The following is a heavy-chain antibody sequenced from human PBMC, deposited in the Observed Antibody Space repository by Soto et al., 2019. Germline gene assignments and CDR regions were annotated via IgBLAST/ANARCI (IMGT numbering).Heavy chain of an antibody. CDR1: GGSFSGYY. Sequence: SETLSLTCAVYGGSFSGYYWSWIRQPPGKGLEWIGEINHSGSTNYNPSLKSRVTISVDTSKNQFSLKLSSVTAADTAVYYCARRVDTAMVLDYWGQGTLVTVSS. V-gene: IGHV4-34*01. D-gene: IGHD5-18*01. J-gene: IGHJ4*02. CDR3: ARRVDTAMVLDY. CDR2: INHSGST.